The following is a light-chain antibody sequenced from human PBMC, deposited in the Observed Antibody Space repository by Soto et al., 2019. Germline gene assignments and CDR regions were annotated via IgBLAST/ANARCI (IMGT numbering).Light chain of an antibody. V-gene: IGKV1-33*01. Sequence: DIQMTQSPSSLSASIGDRVTFTCQASQDIGTFLSWFHQKPGKAPKLLVYDASNLETGVPSRFSGGGSGTHFTFTITSLQPEYVATYFCVQYNNLPYSFGRGTMLEI. CDR1: QDIGTF. J-gene: IGKJ2*03. CDR2: DAS. CDR3: VQYNNLPYS.